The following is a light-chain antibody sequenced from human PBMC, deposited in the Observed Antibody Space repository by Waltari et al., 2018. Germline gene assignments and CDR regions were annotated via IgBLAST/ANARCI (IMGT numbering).Light chain of an antibody. CDR2: AAS. V-gene: IGKV3-15*01. Sequence: EIVMTQSPATLCVSAGETATISCRASQSVGGNLAWYQQKPGQAPRLLIYAASTRATGIPGRFSGSGSGTEFTLTISSLQSEDFAIYYCQQYNNWPPQDAFGQGTKLEIK. J-gene: IGKJ2*01. CDR1: QSVGGN. CDR3: QQYNNWPPQDA.